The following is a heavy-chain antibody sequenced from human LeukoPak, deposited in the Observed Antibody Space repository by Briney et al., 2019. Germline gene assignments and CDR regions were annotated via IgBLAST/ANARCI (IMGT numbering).Heavy chain of an antibody. D-gene: IGHD2-2*01. CDR3: ARVPIYCSSTSCYRGGFDY. V-gene: IGHV3-48*03. Sequence: PGGSLRLSCVASGFTFSSYEMNWVRQAPGKGLEWVSYISSSGSTIYYADSVKGRFTISRDNAKNSLYLQMNSLRAEDTAVYYCARVPIYCSSTSCYRGGFDYWGQGTLVTVSS. CDR1: GFTFSSYE. J-gene: IGHJ4*02. CDR2: ISSSGSTI.